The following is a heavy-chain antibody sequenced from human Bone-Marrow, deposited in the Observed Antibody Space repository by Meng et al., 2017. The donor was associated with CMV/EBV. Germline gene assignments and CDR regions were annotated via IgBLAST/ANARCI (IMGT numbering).Heavy chain of an antibody. CDR1: GFTFSDYY. CDR3: ASDILTGGNYYYYGMDV. V-gene: IGHV3-11*01. CDR2: ISSSGSTI. D-gene: IGHD3-9*01. Sequence: GGSLRLSCAASGFTFSDYYMSWIRQAPGKGLEWVSYISSSGSTIYYADSVKGRFTISRDNAKNSLYLQMNSLRAEDTAVYYWASDILTGGNYYYYGMDVWGQGTTVTVSS. J-gene: IGHJ6*02.